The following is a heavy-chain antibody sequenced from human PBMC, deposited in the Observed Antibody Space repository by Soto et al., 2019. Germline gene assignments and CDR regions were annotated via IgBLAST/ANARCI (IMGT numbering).Heavy chain of an antibody. J-gene: IGHJ4*02. Sequence: EVQLVESGRGLVNPGGSLRLSCAASGFIFTNAWVSWVRQAPGKGLEWVGRIGRETDGGTIDYAAPVKGRFTVSRDQSKNTVHLQMNSLKTEDTAVYYCTTRAVPGWGQGTLVPVSS. CDR2: IGRETDGGTI. V-gene: IGHV3-15*04. CDR1: GFIFTNAW. D-gene: IGHD6-19*01. CDR3: TTRAVPG.